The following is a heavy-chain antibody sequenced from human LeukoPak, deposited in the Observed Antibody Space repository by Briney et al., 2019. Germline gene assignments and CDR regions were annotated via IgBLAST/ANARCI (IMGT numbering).Heavy chain of an antibody. CDR1: GGSISSGNYY. CDR3: ARDSLYNFWSGYYHTTYYFDY. J-gene: IGHJ4*02. D-gene: IGHD3-3*01. Sequence: SETLSLTCTVSGGSISSGNYYWSWIRQPAGKGLEWIGHIYTGGSTNYNPSLKSRVTISVDTSKNQFSLNLSSMTAADTAVYYCARDSLYNFWSGYYHTTYYFDYWGRGTLVTVSS. V-gene: IGHV4-61*09. CDR2: IYTGGST.